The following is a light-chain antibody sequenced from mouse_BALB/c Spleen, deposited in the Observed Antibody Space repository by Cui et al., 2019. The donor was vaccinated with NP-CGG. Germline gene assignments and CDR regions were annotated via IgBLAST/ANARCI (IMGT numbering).Light chain of an antibody. Sequence: QAVVTQDSALTTSPGETVTLTCRSSTGAVTTNNYANWVQEKPDHLFTGLIGGTNNRAPGVPARFSGSLIGEKAALTITGAQTEDEAIYFCALWYSNHWVFGGGTKLTVL. CDR2: GTN. J-gene: IGLJ1*01. CDR1: TGAVTTNNY. V-gene: IGLV1*01. CDR3: ALWYSNHWV.